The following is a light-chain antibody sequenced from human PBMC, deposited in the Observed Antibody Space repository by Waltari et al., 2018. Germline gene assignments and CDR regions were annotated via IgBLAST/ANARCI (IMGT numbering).Light chain of an antibody. CDR1: SSNIGHNS. CDR2: DNN. Sequence: QSVLTQPPSVSAAPGQKVTISCSGSSSNIGHNSVSWYQQLPGTAPKLLIYDNNKRPSGIPDRFSGSKSGTSATLGITGLQTGDEADYYCGTWDSSLSAWVFGGGTKLTVL. CDR3: GTWDSSLSAWV. V-gene: IGLV1-51*01. J-gene: IGLJ3*02.